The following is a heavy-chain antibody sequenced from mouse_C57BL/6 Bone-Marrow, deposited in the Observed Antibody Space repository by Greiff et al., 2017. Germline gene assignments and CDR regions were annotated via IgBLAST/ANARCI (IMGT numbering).Heavy chain of an antibody. CDR1: GYTFTSYG. Sequence: QVQLKQSGAELARPGASVKLSCKASGYTFTSYGISWVKQRTGQGLEWIGEIYPRSGNTYYNEKFKGKATLTADKSSSTAYMELRSLTSEDSAVYFCARWWERAYWGQGTLVTVSA. CDR3: ARWWERAY. CDR2: IYPRSGNT. D-gene: IGHD1-1*02. V-gene: IGHV1-81*01. J-gene: IGHJ3*01.